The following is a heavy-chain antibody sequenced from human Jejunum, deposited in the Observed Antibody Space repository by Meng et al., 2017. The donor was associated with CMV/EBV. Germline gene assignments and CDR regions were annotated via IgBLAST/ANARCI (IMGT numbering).Heavy chain of an antibody. CDR2: INPNANAN. Sequence: GFTFSSYWMSWVRQAPGEGLEWVANINPNANANYYVDSVKGRFTISRDNAKSSLFLQMASLRAEDTAVYYCARIFCTTTDCYYDYWGRGTLVTVSS. D-gene: IGHD2-8*01. V-gene: IGHV3-7*01. CDR3: ARIFCTTTDCYYDY. J-gene: IGHJ4*02. CDR1: GFTFSSYW.